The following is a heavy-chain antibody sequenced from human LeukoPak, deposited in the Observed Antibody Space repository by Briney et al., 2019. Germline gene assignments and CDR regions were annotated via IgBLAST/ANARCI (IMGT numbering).Heavy chain of an antibody. CDR1: GFTFSSFA. V-gene: IGHV3-23*01. CDR3: ARRGGSSWSSFDY. CDR2: ISGLGGSA. J-gene: IGHJ4*01. D-gene: IGHD6-13*01. Sequence: GGSLRLSCAASGFTFSSFAMSWVRQAPGKGLEWVSGISGLGGSAYYAASVKGRFIISRDNSGNTLFFQLTNLRVEDTAVYYCARRGGSSWSSFDYWGHGTLVTVSS.